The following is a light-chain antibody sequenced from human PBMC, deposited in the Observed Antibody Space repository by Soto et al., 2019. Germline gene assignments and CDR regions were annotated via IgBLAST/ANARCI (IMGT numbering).Light chain of an antibody. V-gene: IGLV2-14*03. Sequence: QSALTQPASVSGSPGQSITISCTGTSSDIGGYNYVSWYQQHPGKGPKLIIYDVSNRPPGVSNRFSGSKSDNAASLTISGLQADDEADYYCISYTSTSTLYVLRTGTKLTVL. CDR3: ISYTSTSTLYV. J-gene: IGLJ1*01. CDR1: SSDIGGYNY. CDR2: DVS.